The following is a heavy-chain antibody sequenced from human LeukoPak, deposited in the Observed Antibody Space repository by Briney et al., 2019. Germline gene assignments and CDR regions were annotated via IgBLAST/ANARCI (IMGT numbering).Heavy chain of an antibody. J-gene: IGHJ6*04. CDR1: GFTFSTYA. Sequence: PGRSLRLSCAASGFTFSTYAMHWVRQAPGKGLEWVAVISYDGSNTYYADSVKGRVTISRDNSKNTLYLQMNSLRAEDTAVYYCARAERGGYSGYDYGMDLWGKGTTVTVSS. V-gene: IGHV3-30*04. CDR3: ARAERGGYSGYDYGMDL. D-gene: IGHD5-12*01. CDR2: ISYDGSNT.